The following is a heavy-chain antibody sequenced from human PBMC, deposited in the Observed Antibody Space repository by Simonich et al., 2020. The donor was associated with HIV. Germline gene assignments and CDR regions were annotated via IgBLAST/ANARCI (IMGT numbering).Heavy chain of an antibody. D-gene: IGHD1-1*01. Sequence: VQLQESGPGLVKPSETLSLTCGVSGYFISSGSYWGWIRQPPGKEMEWIGEINHKGRTNYNPSRNSRVSISIDTSKNQFSLKLSSVTAADTAVYYCARGGGNPNYWGQGTLVTVSS. J-gene: IGHJ4*02. CDR2: INHKGRT. CDR1: GYFISSGSY. V-gene: IGHV4-38-2*01. CDR3: ARGGGNPNY.